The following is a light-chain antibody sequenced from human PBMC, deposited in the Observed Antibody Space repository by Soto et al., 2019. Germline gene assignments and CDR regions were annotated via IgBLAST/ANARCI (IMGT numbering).Light chain of an antibody. V-gene: IGLV2-23*01. CDR3: CSYAGSSTLAV. CDR1: SSDVGSYNL. J-gene: IGLJ2*01. CDR2: EGS. Sequence: QSVLTQPASVSGSPGQSITISCTGTSSDVGSYNLVSRYQQHPGKAPKLMIYEGSKRPSGVSNRFSGSKSGNTASLTISGLQAEDEADYYCCSYAGSSTLAVFGGGTKLTVL.